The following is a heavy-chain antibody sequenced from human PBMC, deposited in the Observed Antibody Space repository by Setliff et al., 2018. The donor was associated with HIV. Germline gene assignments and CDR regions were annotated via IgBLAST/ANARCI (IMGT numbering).Heavy chain of an antibody. D-gene: IGHD3-22*01. V-gene: IGHV3-23*01. CDR3: AKELAASGLGYFDS. CDR2: ISGGGGGT. CDR1: GVSFNNYA. J-gene: IGHJ4*02. Sequence: PGGSLRLSCAASGVSFNNYAMSWVRQAPGKGLEWVSAISGGGGGTNYADSVRGRFTISRDNSNNTLYLHMNNLRAEDTAEYYCAKELAASGLGYFDSWGRGILVTVSS.